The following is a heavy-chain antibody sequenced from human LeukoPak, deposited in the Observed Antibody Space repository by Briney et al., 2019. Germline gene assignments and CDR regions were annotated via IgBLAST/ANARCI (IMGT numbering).Heavy chain of an antibody. Sequence: SGGSLRLSCAVSGFSVNDNYVSWVRQAPGKGLQWVSVMFPDGRTYYADSVKGRFTISRDLARNTLLLQMHSLRADDTAVHYCARTNPVYGDYDYWGQGTLVTVSS. CDR3: ARTNPVYGDYDY. D-gene: IGHD4-17*01. J-gene: IGHJ4*02. CDR1: GFSVNDNY. CDR2: MFPDGRT. V-gene: IGHV3-53*01.